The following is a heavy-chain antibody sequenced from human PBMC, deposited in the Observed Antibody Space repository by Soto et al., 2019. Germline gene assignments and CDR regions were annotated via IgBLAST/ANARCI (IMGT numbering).Heavy chain of an antibody. Sequence: PGGSLRLSCAASGFTFSSYNMNWVRQAPGKGLEWVSSISSSSTYIYYADSVKGRFTISRDNAKNSLYLQMNSLRAEDTAVYYCASAPNYDILTGYYYYGMDVWGQGTTVTVSS. V-gene: IGHV3-21*01. CDR2: ISSSSTYI. J-gene: IGHJ6*02. CDR1: GFTFSSYN. D-gene: IGHD3-9*01. CDR3: ASAPNYDILTGYYYYGMDV.